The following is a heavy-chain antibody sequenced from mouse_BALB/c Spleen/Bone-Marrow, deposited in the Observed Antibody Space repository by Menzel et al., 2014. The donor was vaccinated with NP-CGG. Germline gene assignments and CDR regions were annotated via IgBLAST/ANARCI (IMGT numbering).Heavy chain of an antibody. CDR1: GFTFSSYT. CDR2: ISSGGSYT. D-gene: IGHD4-1*01. J-gene: IGHJ2*01. V-gene: IGHV5-6-4*01. Sequence: DVKLVESGGGLVKPGGSLKLSCAASGFTFSSYTMSWVRQTPEKRLEWVATISSGGSYTYYPDSVKGRFTISRDNAKNTLYLQMSSLKSEDTAMYYCTREDTNWDFDYWCQGTTLTVSS. CDR3: TREDTNWDFDY.